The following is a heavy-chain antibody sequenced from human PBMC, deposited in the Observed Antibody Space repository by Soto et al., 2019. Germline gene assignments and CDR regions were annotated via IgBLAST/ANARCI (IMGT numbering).Heavy chain of an antibody. D-gene: IGHD3-3*01. CDR2: IYSGGST. V-gene: IGHV3-53*01. CDR3: ARVPGILGVVSTYNGMDV. Sequence: EVQLVESGGGLIQPGGSLRLSCAASGFSVSSNYMSWVRQAPGKGLEWVSVIYSGGSTYYADSVKGRFTISRDNSKNTLYLQMNRLRAEDTAVYYCARVPGILGVVSTYNGMDVWGQGTTVTVSS. J-gene: IGHJ6*02. CDR1: GFSVSSNY.